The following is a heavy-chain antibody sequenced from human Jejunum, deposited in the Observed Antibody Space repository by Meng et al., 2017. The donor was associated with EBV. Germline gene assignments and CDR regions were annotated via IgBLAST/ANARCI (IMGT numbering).Heavy chain of an antibody. V-gene: IGHV4-4*02. CDR2: IFHAGNT. D-gene: IGHD3-16*01. J-gene: IGHJ4*02. Sequence: QGQLQESGPGLVKPSGTLSLTCGVSGDSIISTDTWWSWVRQPPGKGLEWIGEIFHAGNTTYNPSLKSQVTMSVDTSKNQFSLNLSSVTAADSAVYYCARGSHYTWDVWGQGTLVTVSS. CDR1: GDSIISTDTW. CDR3: ARGSHYTWDV.